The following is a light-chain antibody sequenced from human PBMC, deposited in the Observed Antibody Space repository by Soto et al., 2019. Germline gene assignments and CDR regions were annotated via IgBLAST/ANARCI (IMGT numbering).Light chain of an antibody. CDR2: DTS. J-gene: IGKJ5*01. CDR3: HQRNK. Sequence: EVVLTQSPATLSLAPGERATLSCRASQFLSSYLAWYQQKPGQPPRLLIYDTSNRATGIPARFSGSRSGTDFTLTIRSLDPEDFGVYFCHQRNKFGQGTRLEIK. CDR1: QFLSSY. V-gene: IGKV3-11*01.